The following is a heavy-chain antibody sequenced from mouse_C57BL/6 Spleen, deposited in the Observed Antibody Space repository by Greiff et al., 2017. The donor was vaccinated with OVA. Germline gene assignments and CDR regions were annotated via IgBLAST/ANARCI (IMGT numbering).Heavy chain of an antibody. CDR1: GYTFTSYA. CDR3: AREGGNYLDY. J-gene: IGHJ2*01. V-gene: IGHV1-85*01. Sequence: QVQLQESGPELVKPGASVKLSCKASGYTFTSYAINWVKQRPGQGLEWIGWIYPRDGSTKYNGQFKGKATLTVDTSSSTEYMELHSLTSEDAAVYFCAREGGNYLDYWGQGTTLTVSS. CDR2: IYPRDGST.